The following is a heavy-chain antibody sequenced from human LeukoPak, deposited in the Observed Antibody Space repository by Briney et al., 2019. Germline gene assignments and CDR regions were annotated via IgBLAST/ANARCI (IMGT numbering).Heavy chain of an antibody. V-gene: IGHV3-11*01. Sequence: GGSLRLSCAASGFTFSDYYMSWIRQAPGKGLEWVSYISSSGSTIYYADSVKGRFTISRDNAKNSLYLQMNSLRAEDTAVYYCAKVDFYGSGSPFDYWGQGTLVTVSS. J-gene: IGHJ4*02. CDR1: GFTFSDYY. CDR2: ISSSGSTI. D-gene: IGHD3-10*01. CDR3: AKVDFYGSGSPFDY.